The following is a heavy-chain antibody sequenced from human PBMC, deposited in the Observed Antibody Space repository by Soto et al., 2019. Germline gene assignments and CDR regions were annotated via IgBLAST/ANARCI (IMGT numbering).Heavy chain of an antibody. CDR1: GFTFSSYG. V-gene: IGHV3-33*01. D-gene: IGHD6-19*01. Sequence: QVQLVESGGGVVQPGRSLRLSCAASGFTFSSYGMHWVRQAPGKGLEWVAVIWYDGSNKYYADSVKGRFTISRDNSKNTLYLQMNSLRAEDTAVYYCARDRIAVAGPVDYCGQGTLVTVSS. J-gene: IGHJ4*02. CDR2: IWYDGSNK. CDR3: ARDRIAVAGPVDY.